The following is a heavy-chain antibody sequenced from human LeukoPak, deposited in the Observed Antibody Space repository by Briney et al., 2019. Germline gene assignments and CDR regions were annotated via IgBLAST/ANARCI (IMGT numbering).Heavy chain of an antibody. CDR3: ARGESSSPHFDY. D-gene: IGHD6-6*01. CDR1: GFAVSTSW. Sequence: GGSLRLSCAASGFAVSTSWMGWVRQAPGKGLEWVASLQDDGSHQYYVDSAKGRFTISREDAKNSLFLQMSSLRVEDTAVYYCARGESSSPHFDYWGQGTLVTVSS. CDR2: LQDDGSHQ. J-gene: IGHJ4*02. V-gene: IGHV3-7*01.